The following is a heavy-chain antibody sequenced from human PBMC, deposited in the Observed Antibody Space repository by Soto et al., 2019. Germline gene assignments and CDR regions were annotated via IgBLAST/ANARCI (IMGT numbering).Heavy chain of an antibody. V-gene: IGHV5-51*01. Sequence: PGESLKISCKGSGYGFTSYWIGWVRQMPGKDLKWMGIIYPGDSDTRYSPSFQGQVTISADKSISTVYLQWSSLKASDTAMYYCARRVDIVSFGFDYWGQGTLVTVSS. CDR1: GYGFTSYW. J-gene: IGHJ4*02. CDR3: ARRVDIVSFGFDY. CDR2: IYPGDSDT. D-gene: IGHD5-12*01.